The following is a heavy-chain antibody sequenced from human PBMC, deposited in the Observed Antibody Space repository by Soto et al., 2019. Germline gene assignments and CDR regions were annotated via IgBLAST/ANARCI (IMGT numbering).Heavy chain of an antibody. J-gene: IGHJ4*02. CDR2: MNPNNGNA. V-gene: IGHV1-8*01. Sequence: ASVKVSCKASGFTFITYDFSWVRQAAGLGLEWMGWMNPNNGNAGFAQKFQGRINMTRNTSISTAYLELSSLRSDDSAVYFCARRKERSGPYYLDLWGQGTQVTVSS. D-gene: IGHD6-25*01. CDR1: GFTFITYD. CDR3: ARRKERSGPYYLDL.